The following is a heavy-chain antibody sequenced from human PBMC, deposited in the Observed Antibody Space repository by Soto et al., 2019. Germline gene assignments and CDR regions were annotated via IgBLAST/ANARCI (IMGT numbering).Heavy chain of an antibody. V-gene: IGHV4-30-4*08. J-gene: IGHJ4*02. CDR2: LYGGGTP. Sequence: QVQLQESGPGLVKPSETLSLTCTVSGDSVSNRHDCWSWIRQAPGKGLEWLGHLYGGGTPYSNPSLLSQVSILIDTSKNQFSLKLRSVTAADTAVYYCARGTSSDKVDQWGQGILVTVSS. D-gene: IGHD3-10*01. CDR3: ARGTSSDKVDQ. CDR1: GDSVSNRHDC.